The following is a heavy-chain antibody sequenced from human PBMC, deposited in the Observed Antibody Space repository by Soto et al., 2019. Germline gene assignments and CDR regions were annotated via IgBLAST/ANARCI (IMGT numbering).Heavy chain of an antibody. V-gene: IGHV3-30*04. CDR1: GFTFSSYD. CDR3: ARSMVRGVILDY. J-gene: IGHJ4*02. CDR2: ISYDGSNK. D-gene: IGHD3-10*01. Sequence: GGSLRLSCAASGFTFSSYDMHWVRQAPGKGLEWVAVISYDGSNKYYADSAKGRFTIYRDNSKNKLYLQMNSLRAEDAAVYYCARSMVRGVILDYWGQGTLVTVSS.